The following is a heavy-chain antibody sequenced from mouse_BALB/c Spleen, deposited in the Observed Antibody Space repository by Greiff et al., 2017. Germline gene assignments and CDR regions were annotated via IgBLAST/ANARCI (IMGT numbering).Heavy chain of an antibody. CDR1: GYSITSDYA. D-gene: IGHD2-3*01. Sequence: VQLQQSGPGLVKPSQSLSLTCTVTGYSITSDYAWNWIRQFPGNKLEWMGYISYSGSTSYNPSLKSRISITRDTSKNQFFLQLNSVTTEDTATYYCARFDGYLHFDYWGQGTTLTVSS. CDR3: ARFDGYLHFDY. V-gene: IGHV3-2*02. CDR2: ISYSGST. J-gene: IGHJ2*01.